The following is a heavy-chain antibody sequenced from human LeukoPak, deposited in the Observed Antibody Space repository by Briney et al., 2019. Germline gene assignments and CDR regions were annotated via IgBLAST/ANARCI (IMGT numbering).Heavy chain of an antibody. CDR1: GGSFSGYY. V-gene: IGHV4-34*01. D-gene: IGHD3-3*01. CDR2: INHSGST. CDR3: AGGKGYYDFWSGYYIGAFDI. J-gene: IGHJ3*02. Sequence: PSETLSLTCAVYGGSFSGYYWSWIRQPPGKGLEWIGEINHSGSTNYNPSLKSRVTISVDTSKNQFSLKLSSVTAADTAVYYCAGGKGYYDFWSGYYIGAFDIWGQGTMVTVSS.